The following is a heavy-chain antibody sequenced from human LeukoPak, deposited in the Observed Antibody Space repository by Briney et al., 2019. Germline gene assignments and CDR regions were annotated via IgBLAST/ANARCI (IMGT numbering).Heavy chain of an antibody. Sequence: ASVKVSCKASGYTFTSYYMHWVRQAPGQGLEWMGIIKPSGGSTSYAQKFQGRVTMTRDTSTSTVYMELSSLRSEDTAVYYRARGGVAMIVVADIWGQGTMVTVSS. J-gene: IGHJ3*02. CDR3: ARGGVAMIVVADI. D-gene: IGHD3-22*01. V-gene: IGHV1-46*01. CDR2: IKPSGGST. CDR1: GYTFTSYY.